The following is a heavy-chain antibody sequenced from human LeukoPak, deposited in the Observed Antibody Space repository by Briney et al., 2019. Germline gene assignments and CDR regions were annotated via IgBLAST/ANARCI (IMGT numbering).Heavy chain of an antibody. CDR1: GFTFINYW. J-gene: IGHJ4*02. Sequence: GGSLRLSCAAPGFTFINYWMDWVRQGPGKGLVWVSRINNDGTSTSYADSLKGRLSIARDNAKNTVYLQVNNLRADDTAVYYCARDPTYSSGWYEDYFDYWGQGTLVIVSS. CDR2: INNDGTST. V-gene: IGHV3-74*01. D-gene: IGHD6-19*01. CDR3: ARDPTYSSGWYEDYFDY.